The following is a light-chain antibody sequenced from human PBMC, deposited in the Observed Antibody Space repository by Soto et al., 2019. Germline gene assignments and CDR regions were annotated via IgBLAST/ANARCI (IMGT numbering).Light chain of an antibody. Sequence: EIVMTQSPATLSVSPGERATLSCRASQSVSNNLAWYQQRPGQAPRLLIHGASTRATGIPARFGGSGSGTEFTLTISSLQSEDFAVFYCQHYDSLPITFGQGTRLETK. V-gene: IGKV3-15*01. CDR1: QSVSNN. J-gene: IGKJ5*01. CDR3: QHYDSLPIT. CDR2: GAS.